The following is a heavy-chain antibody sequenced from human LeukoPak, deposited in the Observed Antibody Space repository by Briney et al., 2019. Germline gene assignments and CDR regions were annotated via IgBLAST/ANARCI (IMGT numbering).Heavy chain of an antibody. Sequence: PSETLSLTCAVYGGSFSGYYWSWIRQPPGKGLEWIGEINHSGSTNYNPSLKSRVTISVDTSKNQFSLKLSSVTAADTAVYYRARQGYKRDYWGQGTLVTVSS. V-gene: IGHV4-34*01. J-gene: IGHJ4*02. CDR1: GGSFSGYY. CDR2: INHSGST. D-gene: IGHD1-1*01. CDR3: ARQGYKRDY.